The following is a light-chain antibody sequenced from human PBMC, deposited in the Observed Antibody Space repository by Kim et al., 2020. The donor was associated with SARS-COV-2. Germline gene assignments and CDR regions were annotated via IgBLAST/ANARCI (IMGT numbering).Light chain of an antibody. CDR2: GAS. J-gene: IGKJ4*01. CDR1: QSISSN. V-gene: IGKV3-15*01. CDR3: QQYNDWLT. Sequence: EIVMTQSPATLSVSPGERATLSCRASQSISSNLAWYQQKPGQTPRLLIYGASTRVTVIPARFSGSGSGTEFTLTISSLQSEDFAVYYCQQYNDWLTFGGGTKVDIK.